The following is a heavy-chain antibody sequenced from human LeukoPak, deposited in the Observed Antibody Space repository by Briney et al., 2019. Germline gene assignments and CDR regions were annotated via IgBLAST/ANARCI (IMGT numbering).Heavy chain of an antibody. CDR2: IYYSGST. CDR1: GGSISSYY. CDR3: ARKDAYNREDAFDI. D-gene: IGHD5-24*01. Sequence: SETLSLTCTVSGGSISSYYWSWIRQPPGKGLEWIGYIYYSGSTNYNPSLKSRVTISVDTSKNQFSLKLSSVTAADTAVYYCARKDAYNREDAFDIWGQGTRVTVSS. V-gene: IGHV4-59*01. J-gene: IGHJ3*02.